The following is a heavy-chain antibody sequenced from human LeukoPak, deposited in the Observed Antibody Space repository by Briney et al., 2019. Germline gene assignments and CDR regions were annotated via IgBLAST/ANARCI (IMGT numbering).Heavy chain of an antibody. J-gene: IGHJ5*02. CDR2: IYYSGSN. V-gene: IGHV4-39*07. CDR1: GGSISSSSNY. D-gene: IGHD6-19*01. CDR3: ARDPSSGWYLKGWFDP. Sequence: SETLSLTCTVSGGSISSSSNYWGWIRQPPGKGLEWIGSIYYSGSNYYNPSLQSRVIMSVDTSKNQFSLKLSSMTAADTAVYYCARDPSSGWYLKGWFDPWGQGTLVTVSS.